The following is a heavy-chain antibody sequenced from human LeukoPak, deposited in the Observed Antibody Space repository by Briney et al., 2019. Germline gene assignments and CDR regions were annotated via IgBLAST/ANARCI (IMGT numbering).Heavy chain of an antibody. Sequence: GASVKVSCTASGYTFTGYYMHWVRQAPGQGLEWMGWINPNSGGTNYAQKFQGRVTMTRDTSISTAYMELSRLRSDDTAVYYCARASRGYDFWSGYQNDPIDYWGQGTLVTVSS. CDR3: ARASRGYDFWSGYQNDPIDY. V-gene: IGHV1-2*02. D-gene: IGHD3-3*01. CDR1: GYTFTGYY. CDR2: INPNSGGT. J-gene: IGHJ4*02.